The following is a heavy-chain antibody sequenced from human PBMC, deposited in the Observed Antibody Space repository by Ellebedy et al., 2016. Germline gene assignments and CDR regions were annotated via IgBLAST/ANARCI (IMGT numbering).Heavy chain of an antibody. J-gene: IGHJ2*01. CDR1: GFTFSSYT. Sequence: GGSLRLSXAASGFTFSSYTTNWVRQAPGKGLEWVSSISSSSTYIYDTDSMKGRVSMPRDKARNSLFLQMSSLRAEDTAVYYCARDGGYCSGGNSYPWYFERWGRGTLVTVSS. CDR2: ISSSSTYI. D-gene: IGHD2-15*01. CDR3: ARDGGYCSGGNSYPWYFER. V-gene: IGHV3-21*01.